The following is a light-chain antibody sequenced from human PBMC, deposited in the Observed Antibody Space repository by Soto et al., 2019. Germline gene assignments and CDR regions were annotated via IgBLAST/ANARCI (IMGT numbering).Light chain of an antibody. CDR2: DVS. V-gene: IGLV2-14*01. J-gene: IGLJ2*01. CDR1: SSDVGGYNY. Sequence: QSALTQPAPVSGSPGQSITISCTGISSDVGGYNYVSWYQQHPDKAPKLMIYDVSNRRSGVSNRFSGSKSGNTASLTISGLQAYDEADYYCYSYTSSSTVLFGGGTKLTV. CDR3: YSYTSSSTVL.